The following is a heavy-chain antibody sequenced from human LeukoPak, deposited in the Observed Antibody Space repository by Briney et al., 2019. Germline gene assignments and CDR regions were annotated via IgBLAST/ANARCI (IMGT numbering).Heavy chain of an antibody. D-gene: IGHD4-17*01. Sequence: SETLSLTCSVSGGSIISSGHYWGWIRQSPQKRLDWIGSIYSNGNTYYNPSVKSRVTISADTSKNQFSLKLTSVTAAETAVYYCARSATVTTGYFDYWGQGALVTVSS. V-gene: IGHV4-39*07. J-gene: IGHJ4*02. CDR3: ARSATVTTGYFDY. CDR2: IYSNGNT. CDR1: GGSIISSGHY.